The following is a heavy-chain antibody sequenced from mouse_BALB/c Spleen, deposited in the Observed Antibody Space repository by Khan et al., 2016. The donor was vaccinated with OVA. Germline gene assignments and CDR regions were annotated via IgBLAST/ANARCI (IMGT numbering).Heavy chain of an antibody. J-gene: IGHJ3*01. CDR1: GFTFSTYG. D-gene: IGHD1-1*01. Sequence: EVQLLESGGDLVKPGGSQKLSCAASGFTFSTYGMSWVRQTPDKRLEWVATISTGGSYTYYPDSVKGRFTISRDNAKNTLYLQMSSLKSEDTAMFYCARLAYYYDSEGFAYWGQGTLVTVSA. CDR2: ISTGGSYT. CDR3: ARLAYYYDSEGFAY. V-gene: IGHV5-6*01.